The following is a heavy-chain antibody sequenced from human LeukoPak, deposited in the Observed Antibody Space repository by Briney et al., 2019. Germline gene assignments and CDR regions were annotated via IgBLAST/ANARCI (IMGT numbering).Heavy chain of an antibody. D-gene: IGHD5-12*01. J-gene: IGHJ4*02. CDR3: AREPIGRGPKGDY. CDR2: INPNSGGT. V-gene: IGHV1-2*02. CDR1: GYTFTVYY. Sequence: GASVKVSCKASGYTFTVYYMHWVRQAPGQGLEWMGWINPNSGGTNYAQKFQGRVTMTRDTSISTVYMELSRLTSDDTAVYYCAREPIGRGPKGDYWGQGTLVTVSS.